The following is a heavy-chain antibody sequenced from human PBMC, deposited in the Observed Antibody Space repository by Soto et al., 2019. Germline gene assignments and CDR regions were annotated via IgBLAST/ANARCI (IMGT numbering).Heavy chain of an antibody. CDR2: INHSGST. D-gene: IGHD2-8*02. CDR3: ARDKITGLFDY. J-gene: IGHJ4*02. CDR1: GGSFSVYS. V-gene: IGHV4-34*01. Sequence: QVQLQQWGAGLLKPSETLSLTCAVYGGSFSVYSGTGFPQPPGTGLEWIGEINHSGSTNYNPSLKSRVTISVDTSKNQFSLKLTSVTAADTAVYYCARDKITGLFDYWGQGTLVTVSS.